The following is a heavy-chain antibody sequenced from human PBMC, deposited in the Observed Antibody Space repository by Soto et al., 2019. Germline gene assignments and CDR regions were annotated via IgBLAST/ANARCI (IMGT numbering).Heavy chain of an antibody. D-gene: IGHD6-13*01. CDR2: ISGSGGST. Sequence: WGSLRLSCAASGFTFSSYAMSWVRQAPGKGLEWVSAISGSGGSTYYADSVKGRFTISRDNSKNTLYLQMNSLRAEDTAVYYCASPPMIAAAGTDYYYYYMDVWGKGTTVTVSS. V-gene: IGHV3-23*01. J-gene: IGHJ6*03. CDR1: GFTFSSYA. CDR3: ASPPMIAAAGTDYYYYYMDV.